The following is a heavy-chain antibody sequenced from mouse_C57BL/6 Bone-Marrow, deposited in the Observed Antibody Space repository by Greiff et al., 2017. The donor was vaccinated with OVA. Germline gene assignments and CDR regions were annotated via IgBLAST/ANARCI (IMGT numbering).Heavy chain of an antibody. CDR3: ARGNY. CDR1: GYTFTSYW. V-gene: IGHV1-69*01. J-gene: IGHJ2*01. CDR2: IDPSDSYT. Sequence: QVQLQQPGAELVMPGASVKLSCKASGYTFTSYWMHWVKQRPGQGLEWIGEIDPSDSYTNYNQKFKGKSTLTVDKSSSTAYMQLSSLTSEDAAVYYCARGNYWGQGTTLTVSA.